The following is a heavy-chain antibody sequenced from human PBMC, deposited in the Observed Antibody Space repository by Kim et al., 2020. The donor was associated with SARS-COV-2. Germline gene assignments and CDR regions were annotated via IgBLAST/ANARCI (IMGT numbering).Heavy chain of an antibody. D-gene: IGHD1-1*01. CDR2: SGST. J-gene: IGHJ4*02. CDR3: ARGGATTD. V-gene: IGHV4-34*01. Sequence: SGSTNYNPSLKSRVTISVDTSKNQFSLKLSSVTAADTAVYYCARGGATTDWGQGTLVTVSS.